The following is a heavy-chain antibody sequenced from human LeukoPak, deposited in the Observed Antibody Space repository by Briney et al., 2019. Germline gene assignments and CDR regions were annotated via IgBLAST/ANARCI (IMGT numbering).Heavy chain of an antibody. V-gene: IGHV3-21*01. CDR1: EFIFNNYT. D-gene: IGHD6-13*01. J-gene: IGHJ4*02. CDR3: AKDRVIAAARYYFDY. Sequence: GGSLRLSCAASEFIFNNYTMNWVRQAPGKGLEWVSSISSSSTDIYYADSLKGRFTISRDNSKNTLYLQMNSLRAEDTAVYYCAKDRVIAAARYYFDYWGQGTLVTVSS. CDR2: ISSSSTDI.